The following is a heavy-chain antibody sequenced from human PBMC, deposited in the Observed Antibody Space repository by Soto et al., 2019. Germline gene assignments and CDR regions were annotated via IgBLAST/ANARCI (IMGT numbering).Heavy chain of an antibody. Sequence: SETLSLTCTVSGGSISSSSYYWGWIPQPPGKGLEWIGSIYYSGSTYYNPSLKSRVTISVDTSKNQFSLKLSSVTAADTAVYYCASTTTVTPGVFDYWGQGTLVTVSS. CDR2: IYYSGST. V-gene: IGHV4-39*01. CDR1: GGSISSSSYY. D-gene: IGHD4-4*01. CDR3: ASTTTVTPGVFDY. J-gene: IGHJ4*02.